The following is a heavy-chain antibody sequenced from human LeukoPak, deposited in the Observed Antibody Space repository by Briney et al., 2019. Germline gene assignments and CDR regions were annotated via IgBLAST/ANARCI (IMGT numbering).Heavy chain of an antibody. CDR1: GFTFSSFA. D-gene: IGHD1-26*01. J-gene: IGHJ4*02. CDR3: AKSSGGATKPFDY. V-gene: IGHV3-23*01. Sequence: GGSLRLSCAASGFTFSSFAMSWVRQAPGKGLEWVSTISGTTYYADSVKGRFTISRDNSKNTLYLQMNSLRADDTAVYYCAKSSGGATKPFDYWGQGTLVTVSS. CDR2: ISGTT.